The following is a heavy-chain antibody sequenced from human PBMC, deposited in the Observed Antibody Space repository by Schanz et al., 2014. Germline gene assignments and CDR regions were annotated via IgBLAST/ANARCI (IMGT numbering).Heavy chain of an antibody. V-gene: IGHV3-33*08. CDR3: ARDAVAVVPDYCMDV. CDR2: VWSDGNAK. Sequence: VQLVESGGGLVQPGGSLRLSCAASGFTFSRFGMHWVRQAPGKGPEWVALVWSDGNAKYYVDSVKGRFTISRDNSMNALHLQMDGLRVEDTAVYYCARDAVAVVPDYCMDVWGQGTPVTVSS. J-gene: IGHJ6*02. D-gene: IGHD2-15*01. CDR1: GFTFSRFG.